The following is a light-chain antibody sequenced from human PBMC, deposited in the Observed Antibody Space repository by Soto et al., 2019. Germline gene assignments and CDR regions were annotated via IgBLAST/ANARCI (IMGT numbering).Light chain of an antibody. J-gene: IGKJ2*01. Sequence: EIVLTQSPGTLSLSPGERATLSCRASQSVYNSYLAWYQQKPGQTPRLLINAASNRATGVPDRFSDSGSGTDFTLTISRLEPEDFAVYYCQQYGSPPHTFGQGTKVEI. CDR2: AAS. V-gene: IGKV3-20*01. CDR3: QQYGSPPHT. CDR1: QSVYNSY.